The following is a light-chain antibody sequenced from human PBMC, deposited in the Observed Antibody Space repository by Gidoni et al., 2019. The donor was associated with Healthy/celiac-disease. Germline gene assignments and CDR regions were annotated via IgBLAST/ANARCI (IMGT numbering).Light chain of an antibody. Sequence: EIVLTQSPVTLSLSPGERATLSCRASQSVSSSYLARYQQKPGQAPRLLIYGASSRATGIPDRFSGSGSGTDFTLTISRLEPEDFAVYYCQQYGSSPRFTFGPGTKVDIK. CDR1: QSVSSSY. CDR2: GAS. CDR3: QQYGSSPRFT. J-gene: IGKJ3*01. V-gene: IGKV3-20*01.